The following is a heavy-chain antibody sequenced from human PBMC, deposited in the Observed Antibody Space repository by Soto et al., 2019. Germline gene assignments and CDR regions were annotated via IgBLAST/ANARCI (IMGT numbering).Heavy chain of an antibody. Sequence: EVQLVESGGGLVKPGGSLRLSCAASGFTFSSYSMNWVRQAPGKGLEWVSSISSSSSYIYYADSVKGRFTISRDNAKNSLYLQMNSLRAEDTAVYYCAVDFWSGYYPRSATTRFDYWGQGTLVTVSS. CDR2: ISSSSSYI. V-gene: IGHV3-21*01. J-gene: IGHJ4*02. CDR1: GFTFSSYS. D-gene: IGHD3-3*01. CDR3: AVDFWSGYYPRSATTRFDY.